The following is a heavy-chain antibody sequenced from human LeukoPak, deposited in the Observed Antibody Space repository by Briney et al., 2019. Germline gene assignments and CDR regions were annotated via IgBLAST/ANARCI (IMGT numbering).Heavy chain of an antibody. Sequence: GGSLRLSCAASGFTFSSYWMSWVRQAPGKGLEWVGRIKSKTDGGTIDDAAPVKGRFTISRDDSKNTLYLQMNSLKTEDTAVYYCTTDSGYSDGTDFDYWGQGTLVTVSS. CDR2: IKSKTDGGTI. D-gene: IGHD5-18*01. J-gene: IGHJ4*02. CDR3: TTDSGYSDGTDFDY. V-gene: IGHV3-15*01. CDR1: GFTFSSYW.